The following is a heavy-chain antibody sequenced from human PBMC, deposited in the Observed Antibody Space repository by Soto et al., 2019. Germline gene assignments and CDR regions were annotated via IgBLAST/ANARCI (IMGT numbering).Heavy chain of an antibody. CDR3: ARVERGTATTVVDAFDI. CDR2: MSHSGGT. J-gene: IGHJ3*02. Sequence: QVQLQQWGAGLLKPSETLSLTCAVYGGFVSSGTYYWSWIRQPPGKGLEWIGGMSHSGGTHFNPSLKSRVPISVDASKNQFSLKRSYVTAADTDLYYCARVERGTATTVVDAFDIWGPGTMVTVSS. CDR1: GGFVSSGTYY. D-gene: IGHD1-1*01. V-gene: IGHV4-34*01.